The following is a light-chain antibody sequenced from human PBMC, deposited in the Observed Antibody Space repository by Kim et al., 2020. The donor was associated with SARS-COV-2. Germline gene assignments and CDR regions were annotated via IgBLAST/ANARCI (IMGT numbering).Light chain of an antibody. CDR3: AAWDDSLNGRWV. CDR2: SDN. V-gene: IGLV1-44*01. J-gene: IGLJ3*02. Sequence: GVTISCSGSSSNIGRNTVNWYQQLPGTAPKVLIYSDNQRPSGVPDRFSGSKSGTSASLAISGLQSEDEADYYCAAWDDSLNGRWVFGGGTQLTVL. CDR1: SSNIGRNT.